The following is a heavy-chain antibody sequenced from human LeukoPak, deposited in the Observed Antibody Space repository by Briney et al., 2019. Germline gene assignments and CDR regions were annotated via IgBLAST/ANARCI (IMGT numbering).Heavy chain of an antibody. Sequence: SETLSLTCTVSGGSIGSYSWNWIRQAPGKRLEWIGYISDSGSSDYSPSLKSRATISVDTSRNQFSLKLTSVTAADTAMYDCARGSSSDYDILTGFSFADDWFDPWGQGTLVTVSS. J-gene: IGHJ5*02. CDR1: GGSIGSYS. CDR2: ISDSGSS. D-gene: IGHD3-9*01. CDR3: ARGSSSDYDILTGFSFADDWFDP. V-gene: IGHV4-59*01.